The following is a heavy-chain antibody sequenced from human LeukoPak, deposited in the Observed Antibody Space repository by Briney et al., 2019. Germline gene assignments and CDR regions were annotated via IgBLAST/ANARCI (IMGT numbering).Heavy chain of an antibody. CDR2: ISDSGDNI. CDR3: AKDLIVGAPGPFDY. CDR1: GFTFSSYA. V-gene: IGHV3-48*01. J-gene: IGHJ4*02. D-gene: IGHD1-26*01. Sequence: GGSLRLSCAASGFTFSSYAMNWVRQAPGKGLEWLSYISDSGDNINYADSVKGRFTISRDNAKNSLYLQMNSLRAEDTAVYYCAKDLIVGAPGPFDYWGQGTLVTVSS.